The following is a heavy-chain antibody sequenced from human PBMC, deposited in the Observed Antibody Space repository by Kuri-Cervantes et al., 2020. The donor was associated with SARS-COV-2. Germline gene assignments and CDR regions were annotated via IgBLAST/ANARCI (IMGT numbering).Heavy chain of an antibody. CDR3: ARDPAASYSSSSSAFDI. CDR1: GFTFSSYA. J-gene: IGHJ3*02. V-gene: IGHV3-23*01. CDR2: ISGSGGST. Sequence: GESLKISCAASGFTFSSYAMSWVRQAPGKGLEWVSAISGSGGSTYYADSVKGRFTISRDNAKNSLYLQMNSLRAEDTAVYYCARDPAASYSSSSSAFDIWGQGTMVTVSS. D-gene: IGHD6-13*01.